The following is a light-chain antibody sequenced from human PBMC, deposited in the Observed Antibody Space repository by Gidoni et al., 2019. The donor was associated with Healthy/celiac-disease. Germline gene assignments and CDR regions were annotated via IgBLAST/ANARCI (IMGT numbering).Light chain of an antibody. CDR3: QQYNRPVT. CDR2: DAS. CDR1: QSISSW. V-gene: IGKV1-5*01. J-gene: IGKJ2*01. Sequence: DIQMTQSPSTLSASVGDRVTITCRASQSISSWLAWYQQKPGKAPKLLIYDASSLERGVPSRFSGSGSGTEFTLTISSLQPDDFATYYCQQYNRPVTFGQGTKLEIK.